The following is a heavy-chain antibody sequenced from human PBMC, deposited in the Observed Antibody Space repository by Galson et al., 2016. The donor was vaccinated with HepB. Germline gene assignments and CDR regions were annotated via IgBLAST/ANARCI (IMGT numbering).Heavy chain of an antibody. D-gene: IGHD6-13*01. J-gene: IGHJ4*02. Sequence: SVKVSCKASGYIFTGYYIHWVRQAPGQGLEWMGLVNPDNGGTLYAQRFQGRVTMAWDTSVNTASMELNSLTSDDTAVFFCARSYSSNWYADYWGQGTLVTVSS. CDR3: ARSYSSNWYADY. CDR1: GYIFTGYY. V-gene: IGHV1-2*02. CDR2: VNPDNGGT.